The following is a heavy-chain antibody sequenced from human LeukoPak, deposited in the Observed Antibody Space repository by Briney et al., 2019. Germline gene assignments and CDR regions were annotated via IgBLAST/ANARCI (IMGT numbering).Heavy chain of an antibody. D-gene: IGHD6-19*01. Sequence: SETLSLTCTVSGGSISSYYWSWIRQPPGKGLGWIGYIYYSGSTNYNPSLKSRVTISVDTSKNQFSLKLSSVTAADTAVYYCARVPGSSGWYTTFDPWGQGTLVTVSS. CDR3: ARVPGSSGWYTTFDP. CDR2: IYYSGST. V-gene: IGHV4-59*01. CDR1: GGSISSYY. J-gene: IGHJ5*02.